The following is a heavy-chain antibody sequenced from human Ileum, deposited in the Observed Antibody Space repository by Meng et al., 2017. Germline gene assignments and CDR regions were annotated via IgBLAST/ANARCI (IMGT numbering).Heavy chain of an antibody. J-gene: IGHJ4*02. Sequence: VHLPESAPRLVTPSWPLSVSVAVSGTWWSWVRQPPGKGLEWIGEIFQSGRTNYNPSLKSRVTISIEKSKSQISLQLSAVTAADTAVYSCATSNDRDVYYLGYWGQGTLVTVSS. D-gene: IGHD3-22*01. CDR1: GTW. CDR2: IFQSGRT. V-gene: IGHV4-4*02. CDR3: ATSNDRDVYYLGY.